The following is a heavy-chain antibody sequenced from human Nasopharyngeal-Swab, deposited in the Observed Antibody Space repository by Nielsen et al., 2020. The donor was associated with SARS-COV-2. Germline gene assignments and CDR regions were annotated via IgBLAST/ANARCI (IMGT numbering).Heavy chain of an antibody. J-gene: IGHJ4*02. CDR1: GYSFTSYW. CDR2: IYPGDSVT. D-gene: IGHD4-17*01. V-gene: IGHV5-51*07. Sequence: GESLEISYKGSGYSFTSYWIGWVHQMPGKGLEWMGIIYPGDSVTRYSPSFQGQVTIAADKSISTAYLQWSSLKASDTAMYYCASRGSYGDYAFDYWGQGTLVTVSS. CDR3: ASRGSYGDYAFDY.